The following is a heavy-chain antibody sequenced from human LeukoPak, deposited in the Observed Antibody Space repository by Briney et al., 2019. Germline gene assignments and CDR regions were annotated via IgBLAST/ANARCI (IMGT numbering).Heavy chain of an antibody. CDR3: ARALDGSSSRYQAFKY. D-gene: IGHD2-2*01. V-gene: IGHV3-7*01. CDR2: IKQDGSEK. J-gene: IGHJ4*02. CDR1: GFTLASYW. Sequence: GGSLRLSCAASGFTLASYWMSWVRLAPGKGLEWVANIKQDGSEKYYVDSVKGRSTISRDNVKNSLYLQMNSVRAEDPAVYYCARALDGSSSRYQAFKYWGQGTLVTVSS.